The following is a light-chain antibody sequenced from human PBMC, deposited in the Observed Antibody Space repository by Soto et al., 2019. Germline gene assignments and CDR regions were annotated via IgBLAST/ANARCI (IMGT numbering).Light chain of an antibody. J-gene: IGKJ2*02. Sequence: DIQITQSPSSLSSSVGDRVTITCRASQSISTYLNWYQQKPGRAPNLLIYAASILQSGVPSRFSGSGSGADFTLTISSLQPEDFATYYCQQSYTTPCTFGQGTKVDIK. CDR1: QSISTY. CDR3: QQSYTTPCT. V-gene: IGKV1-39*01. CDR2: AAS.